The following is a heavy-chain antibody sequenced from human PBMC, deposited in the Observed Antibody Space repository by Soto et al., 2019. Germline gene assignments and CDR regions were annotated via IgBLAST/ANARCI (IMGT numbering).Heavy chain of an antibody. J-gene: IGHJ5*02. CDR2: IFSNDEE. CDR1: GFSLSEPRVG. D-gene: IGHD3-22*01. CDR3: ARISLSSGYYP. V-gene: IGHV2-26*01. Sequence: QVTLKESGPVLVKPTETLTLTCTVSGFSLSEPRVGVSWIRQPPGKALEWLAHIFSNDEESYRPSLKSRLTISKDTSKSQVVLTMTNMDPVDTATYYCARISLSSGYYPWGQGTLVTVSS.